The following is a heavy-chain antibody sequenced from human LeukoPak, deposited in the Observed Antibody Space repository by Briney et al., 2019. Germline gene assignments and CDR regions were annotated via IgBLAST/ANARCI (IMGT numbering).Heavy chain of an antibody. CDR2: IYTSGST. J-gene: IGHJ4*02. D-gene: IGHD3-3*01. CDR3: ARDGFWAFDY. Sequence: SETLSLTCAVYGGSFSGYYWSWIRQSPGKGLEWIGRIYTSGSTNYNPSLKSRVTISVDTSKNQFSLKLSSVTAADTAVYYCARDGFWAFDYWGQGTLVTVSS. CDR1: GGSFSGYY. V-gene: IGHV4-4*08.